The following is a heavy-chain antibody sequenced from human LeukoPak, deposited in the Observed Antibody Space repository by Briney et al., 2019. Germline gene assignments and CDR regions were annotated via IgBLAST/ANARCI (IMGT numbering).Heavy chain of an antibody. J-gene: IGHJ6*02. D-gene: IGHD3-10*01. CDR2: ISAYNGNA. CDR3: AREETRGLWFGESHGGYGMDV. V-gene: IGHV1-18*04. Sequence: ASVKVSCKASGYTFTSYGISWVRQAPGQGLEWMGWISAYNGNANYAQKLQGRVTMTTDTSTSTAYMGLRSLRSDDTAVYYCAREETRGLWFGESHGGYGMDVWGQGTTVTVSS. CDR1: GYTFTSYG.